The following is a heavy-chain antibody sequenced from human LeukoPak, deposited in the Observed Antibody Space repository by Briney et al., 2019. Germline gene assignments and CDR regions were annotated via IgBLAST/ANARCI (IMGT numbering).Heavy chain of an antibody. CDR1: GFTFSSYS. J-gene: IGHJ6*04. Sequence: GGSLRLSCAASGFTFSSYSMNWVRQAPGKGLEWVSSISSSSSYIYYADSVKGRFTISRDNAKNSLYLQMNSLRAEDTAAYYCASEGILLGPMDVWGKGTTVTVSS. CDR3: ASEGILLGPMDV. CDR2: ISSSSSYI. V-gene: IGHV3-21*01. D-gene: IGHD2-15*01.